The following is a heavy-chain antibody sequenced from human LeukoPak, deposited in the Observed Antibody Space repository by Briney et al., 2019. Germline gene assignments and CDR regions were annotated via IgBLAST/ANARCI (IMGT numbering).Heavy chain of an antibody. CDR1: GFTFSSYA. CDR2: IFGSGGTT. CDR3: ARDLYYHGMDV. J-gene: IGHJ6*02. Sequence: GGSLRLSCEASGFTFSSYAMSWVRQAPGSGLEWVSAIFGSGGTTYYADSVRGRFTISRDNSKNTLYLQMNSLRAEDTAVYYCARDLYYHGMDVWGQGTTVTVSS. V-gene: IGHV3-23*01.